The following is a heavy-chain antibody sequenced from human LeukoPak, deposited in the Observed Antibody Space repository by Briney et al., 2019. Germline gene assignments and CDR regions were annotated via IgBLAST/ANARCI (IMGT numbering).Heavy chain of an antibody. J-gene: IGHJ4*02. CDR1: GFTVSSNY. V-gene: IGHV3-53*01. Sequence: GGSLRLSCAASGFTVSSNYMSWVRQAPGKGLEWVSVIYSGGSTYYADSVKGRFTISRDNSKSTLCIQMNSLRAEDTAVYYCARRAGAYSHPYDYWGQGTLVTVSS. CDR3: ARRAGAYSHPYDY. D-gene: IGHD4/OR15-4a*01. CDR2: IYSGGST.